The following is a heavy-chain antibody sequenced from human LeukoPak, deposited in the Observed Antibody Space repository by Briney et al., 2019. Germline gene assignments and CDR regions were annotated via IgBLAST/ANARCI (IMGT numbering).Heavy chain of an antibody. V-gene: IGHV5-51*01. CDR1: GYSFTSYW. CDR3: ARPKDAAGPPGWFDP. Sequence: GESLKISCKGSGYSFTSYWIGWVRPMPGKGLEWMGIIYPGDSDTRYRPSFQGQVTISADKSISTAYLQWSSLKASDTAMYYCARPKDAAGPPGWFDPWGQGTLVTVSS. CDR2: IYPGDSDT. J-gene: IGHJ5*02. D-gene: IGHD6-13*01.